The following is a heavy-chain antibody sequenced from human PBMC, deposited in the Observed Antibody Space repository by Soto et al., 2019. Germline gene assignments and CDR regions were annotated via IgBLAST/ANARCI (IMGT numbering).Heavy chain of an antibody. CDR2: IYYSGST. J-gene: IGHJ6*02. CDR3: ARARHWNYYYYGLDV. Sequence: QVQLQESGPGLVKPSETLSLTCTVSGGSISSYHWNWIRQPPGKGLEWIGYIYYSGSTDYNPSLKSRVIMSVDTSKNQFSLKLSSVTAADTAVYYCARARHWNYYYYGLDVWGQGTTVTVSS. D-gene: IGHD1-1*01. V-gene: IGHV4-59*01. CDR1: GGSISSYH.